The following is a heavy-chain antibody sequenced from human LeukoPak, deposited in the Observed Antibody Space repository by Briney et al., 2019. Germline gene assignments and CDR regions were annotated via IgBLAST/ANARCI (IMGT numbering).Heavy chain of an antibody. CDR3: AKDGYYGSGSYLYYYYYGMDV. Sequence: GGSLRLSCAASGFTFSSYGMHWDRQAPGKGLEWVGFIRYDGSNKYYADSVKGRFTISRDNSKNTLYLQMNSLRAEDTAVYYCAKDGYYGSGSYLYYYYYGMDVWGQGTTVTVSS. CDR2: IRYDGSNK. J-gene: IGHJ6*02. CDR1: GFTFSSYG. V-gene: IGHV3-30*02. D-gene: IGHD3-10*01.